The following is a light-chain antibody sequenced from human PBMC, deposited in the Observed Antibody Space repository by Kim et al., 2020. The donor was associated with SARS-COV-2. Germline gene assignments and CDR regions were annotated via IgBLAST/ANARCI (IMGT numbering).Light chain of an antibody. CDR1: QDSGHY. CDR2: DTT. J-gene: IGKJ4*02. Sequence: LSPGETAPLSSGASQDSGHYVAWYQHTPGPAPRLLNGDTTNRTAGVPARCSGGWSGTDITLTISILEAEDVAVYYCQHRANWPFTFGGGTKVDIK. V-gene: IGKV3D-11*01. CDR3: QHRANWPFT.